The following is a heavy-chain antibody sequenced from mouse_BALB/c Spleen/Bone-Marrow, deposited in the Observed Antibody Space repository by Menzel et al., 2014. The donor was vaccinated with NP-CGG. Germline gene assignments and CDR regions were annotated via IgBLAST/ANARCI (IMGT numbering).Heavy chain of an antibody. Sequence: VMLVESGAELARPGASVKLSCKAPGYTFTSYWMQWVKQRPGQGLEWIGAIYPGDGDTRHTQKFKGKATLTADKSSNTAYMQLSSLASEDSAVYYCARGNGNYGFDYWGQGTTLTVSS. CDR3: ARGNGNYGFDY. CDR2: IYPGDGDT. V-gene: IGHV1-87*01. J-gene: IGHJ2*01. D-gene: IGHD2-1*01. CDR1: GYTFTSYW.